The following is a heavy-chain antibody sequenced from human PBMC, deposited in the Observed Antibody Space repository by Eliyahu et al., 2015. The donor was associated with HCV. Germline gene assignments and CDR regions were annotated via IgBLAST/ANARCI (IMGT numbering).Heavy chain of an antibody. J-gene: IGHJ3*02. Sequence: QVQLVQSGAEVKKPGASVKVSCXASGYTFXSYYMHWVRQAPGQGLEWMGIINPSGGSTSYAQKFQGRVTMTRDTSTSTVYMELSSLRSEDTAVYYCARAPEYSTQAPSPDIWGQGTMVTVSS. CDR1: GYTFXSYY. D-gene: IGHD6-6*01. V-gene: IGHV1-46*01. CDR2: INPSGGST. CDR3: ARAPEYSTQAPSPDI.